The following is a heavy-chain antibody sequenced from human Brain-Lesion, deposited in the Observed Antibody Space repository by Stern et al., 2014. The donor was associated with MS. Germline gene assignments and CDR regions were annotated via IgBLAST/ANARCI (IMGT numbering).Heavy chain of an antibody. CDR3: ARMVEGSSNLFPEFFDL. V-gene: IGHV4-31*03. Sequence: VQLEESGPRLVKPSQTLSLTCTVSGGSINSGGYYWSWIRQPPGKGLEWIGFISYSGTTYYKSSLKSRITMSRDTSKNQFSLKLTAVTAADTALYYCARMVEGSSNLFPEFFDLWGQGTLVTVSS. D-gene: IGHD2-15*01. CDR2: ISYSGTT. J-gene: IGHJ4*02. CDR1: GGSINSGGYY.